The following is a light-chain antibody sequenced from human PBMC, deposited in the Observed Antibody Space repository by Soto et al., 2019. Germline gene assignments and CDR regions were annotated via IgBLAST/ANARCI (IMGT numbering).Light chain of an antibody. Sequence: EIVLTQSPATLSLSPGERATLSCRASQSVSSYLAWYQQKPGQAPRLLIYDASNRATGIPARFSGSGSGTDFSLTIRRIEPEDFAVYYCHERSNWPQLTFGGGTKVEIK. CDR1: QSVSSY. J-gene: IGKJ4*01. V-gene: IGKV3-11*01. CDR2: DAS. CDR3: HERSNWPQLT.